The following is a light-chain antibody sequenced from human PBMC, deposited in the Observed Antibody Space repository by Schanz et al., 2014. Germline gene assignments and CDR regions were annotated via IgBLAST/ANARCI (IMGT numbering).Light chain of an antibody. CDR1: QSVSSY. V-gene: IGKV3-11*01. J-gene: IGKJ4*01. CDR2: DAS. Sequence: EIVLTQSPATLSLSPGERATLSCRASQSVSSYLAWYQQKPGQAPRLLIYDASNRATGIPARFSGSGSGTYFTLAISSLEPEDSAVYYRQHRSNWPLTFGGGTKVGIK. CDR3: QHRSNWPLT.